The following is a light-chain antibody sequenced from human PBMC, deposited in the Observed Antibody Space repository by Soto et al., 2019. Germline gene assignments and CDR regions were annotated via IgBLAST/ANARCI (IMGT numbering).Light chain of an antibody. V-gene: IGLV2-14*01. CDR3: TSYTSSSTYV. Sequence: QSALTQPASVSGSPGQSITISCTGTSSDVGGYNFVSWYQQHPGKAPKLIIYDVSNRPSGVSNRFSGSKSGNTAPLTISGLHAEEDADYYCTSYTSSSTYVFGAGTKLTVL. CDR2: DVS. J-gene: IGLJ1*01. CDR1: SSDVGGYNF.